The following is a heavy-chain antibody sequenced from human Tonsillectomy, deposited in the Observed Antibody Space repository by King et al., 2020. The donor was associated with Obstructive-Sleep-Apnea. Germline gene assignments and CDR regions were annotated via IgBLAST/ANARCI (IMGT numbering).Heavy chain of an antibody. CDR3: ARVSMGLCTSTYCGAIEY. J-gene: IGHJ4*02. D-gene: IGHD2-2*01. Sequence: VQLVESGGRVVQPGRSLRLSCAASGFTLSSYGMHWVRQAPGKGLEWVAVIWYDGSTKFYSDSVKGRFTISRDNSKNTLYLQMNSLRVDDTAVYYCARVSMGLCTSTYCGAIEYWGQGTPVTVSS. CDR2: IWYDGSTK. CDR1: GFTLSSYG. V-gene: IGHV3-33*01.